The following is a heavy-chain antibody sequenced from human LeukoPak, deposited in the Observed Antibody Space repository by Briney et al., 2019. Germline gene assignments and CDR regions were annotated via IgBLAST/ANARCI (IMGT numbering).Heavy chain of an antibody. CDR1: GGTFSGYT. CDR2: IIPIFGTA. V-gene: IGHV1-69*06. D-gene: IGHD2-2*01. J-gene: IGHJ5*02. CDR3: ARGYCSGTSCSWFDP. Sequence: ASVKVSCKASGGTFSGYTISWVRQAPGQGLEWMGGIIPIFGTANYAQKFQGRVTITADKSTSTVYMDLSSLRSEDTAVYYCARGYCSGTSCSWFDPWGQGTLVTVSS.